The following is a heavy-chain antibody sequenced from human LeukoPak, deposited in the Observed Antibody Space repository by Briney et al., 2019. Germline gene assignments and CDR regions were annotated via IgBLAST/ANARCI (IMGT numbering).Heavy chain of an antibody. CDR2: SQNSGCT. J-gene: IGHJ4*02. CDR3: ARDYSGSLDY. V-gene: IGHV4-59*01. Sequence: SETLSLTCTVSGGSISSYYWSWIRQPPGKGLEWIGYSQNSGCTNCNPSLKSRVTISVDTSKNQFSLKLSSVTAADTAVYYCARDYSGSLDYWGQGTLVTVSS. D-gene: IGHD3-10*01. CDR1: GGSISSYY.